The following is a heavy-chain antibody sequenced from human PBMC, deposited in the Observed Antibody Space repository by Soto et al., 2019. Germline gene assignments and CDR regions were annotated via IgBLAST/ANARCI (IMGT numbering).Heavy chain of an antibody. D-gene: IGHD6-13*01. CDR3: AKDKGSWYDYLYYHYYYMDV. V-gene: IGHV3-23*01. CDR2: IRGSGGST. Sequence: EVQLLESGGGLVQPGGSLRLSCAASGFTFSSYAMSWVRQAPGKGLEWVAAIRGSGGSTYYADSVKGRFTISRDNSKNTLYLQMNSLRAEDMAVYYCAKDKGSWYDYLYYHYYYMDVWGKGTTVTVSS. J-gene: IGHJ6*03. CDR1: GFTFSSYA.